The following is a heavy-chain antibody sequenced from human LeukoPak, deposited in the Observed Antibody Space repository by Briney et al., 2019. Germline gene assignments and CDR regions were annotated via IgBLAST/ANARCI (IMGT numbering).Heavy chain of an antibody. J-gene: IGHJ6*02. V-gene: IGHV3-48*01. CDR3: AGDMVRGVLPYYYYYGMDV. CDR1: GFTFSSYS. Sequence: GGSLRLSCAASGFTFSSYSMNWVRQAPGKGLEWVSYISSSSSTIYYADSVKGRFTISRDNAKNSLYLQMNSLRAEDTAVYYGAGDMVRGVLPYYYYYGMDVWGQGTTVTVSS. D-gene: IGHD3-10*01. CDR2: ISSSSSTI.